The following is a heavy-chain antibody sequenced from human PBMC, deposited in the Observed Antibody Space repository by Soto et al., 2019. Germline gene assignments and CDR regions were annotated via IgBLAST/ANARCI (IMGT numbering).Heavy chain of an antibody. CDR3: ARSPMGATDFDY. Sequence: EVQLMESGGGLIQPGGSLRLSCAASGFTVSSNYMSWVRQAPGKGLEWVSVIYSGGSTYYADSVKGRFTISRDNSKTTLYLQMNSLRAEDTAVYYCARSPMGATDFDYWGQGTLVTVSS. D-gene: IGHD1-26*01. CDR2: IYSGGST. CDR1: GFTVSSNY. J-gene: IGHJ4*02. V-gene: IGHV3-53*01.